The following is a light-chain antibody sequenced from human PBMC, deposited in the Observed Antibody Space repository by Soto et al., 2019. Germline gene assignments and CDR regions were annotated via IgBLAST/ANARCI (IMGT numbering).Light chain of an antibody. J-gene: IGLJ1*01. Sequence: ALTQPASVSGSPGQSITISCTGTSSDVGGYNYVSWYQQHPGKAPKLMIYDVSNRPSGVSNRFSGSKSGNTASLTISGLQAEDEAYYYCSSYTSSSTQVFGTGTKVTVL. CDR3: SSYTSSSTQV. CDR1: SSDVGGYNY. CDR2: DVS. V-gene: IGLV2-14*01.